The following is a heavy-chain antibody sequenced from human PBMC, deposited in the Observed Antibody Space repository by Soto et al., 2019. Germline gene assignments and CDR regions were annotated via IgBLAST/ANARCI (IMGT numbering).Heavy chain of an antibody. V-gene: IGHV4-39*01. D-gene: IGHD3-10*02. Sequence: QLQLQESGPGLVKPSETLFLTCSVSGASVSSTSYYWGWIRQPPGMGLQWIGSLHYSGSIDYSPSLKGRVSMSLDPSKNQVSLRLSSVTAADTAVYYCGRHSHMLNNWFDPWGQGTLVTVSS. J-gene: IGHJ5*02. CDR2: LHYSGSI. CDR3: GRHSHMLNNWFDP. CDR1: GASVSSTSYY.